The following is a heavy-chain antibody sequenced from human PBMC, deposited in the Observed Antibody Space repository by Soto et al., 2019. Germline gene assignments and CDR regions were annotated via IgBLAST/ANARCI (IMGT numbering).Heavy chain of an antibody. Sequence: SETLSLTCTVSGGSISPDGYYWSWIRQPPGKGLEWIGYIYYSGSTYYNPSLKSRVTISVDTSKNQFSLKLSSVTAADTAVYYCARDFWSGYDQNYYYYYGMDVWGQGTTVTVS. D-gene: IGHD3-3*01. CDR2: IYYSGST. V-gene: IGHV4-30-4*01. CDR1: GGSISPDGYY. J-gene: IGHJ6*02. CDR3: ARDFWSGYDQNYYYYYGMDV.